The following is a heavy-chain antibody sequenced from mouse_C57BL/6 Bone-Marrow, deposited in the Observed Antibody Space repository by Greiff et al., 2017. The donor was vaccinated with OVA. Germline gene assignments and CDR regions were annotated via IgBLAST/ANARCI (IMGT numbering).Heavy chain of an antibody. CDR1: GFSLSTSGMG. Sequence: QVTLKESGPGILQSSQTLSLTCSFSGFSLSTSGMGVSWIRQPSGQGLEWLAHIYWDDDKRYNPSLKSRLTISKDTSRNQVLLKITSVDTADTATYYCARSNDDDDGALFAYWGQGTLVTVSA. J-gene: IGHJ3*01. CDR3: ARSNDDDDGALFAY. D-gene: IGHD2-4*01. CDR2: IYWDDDK. V-gene: IGHV8-12*01.